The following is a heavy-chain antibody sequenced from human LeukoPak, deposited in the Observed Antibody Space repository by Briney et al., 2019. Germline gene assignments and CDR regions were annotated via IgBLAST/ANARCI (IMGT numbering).Heavy chain of an antibody. V-gene: IGHV3-7*03. Sequence: QTGGSLRLSCAASGFTFSIYWMSWVRLAPGKGLEWVANIKQDGSEKYYVDSVKGRFTISRDNAKNSLYQQMNSLRAEDTAVYYCARPMYSSGWYWAFDMWGQGTMVTVSS. CDR2: IKQDGSEK. CDR3: ARPMYSSGWYWAFDM. D-gene: IGHD6-19*01. J-gene: IGHJ3*02. CDR1: GFTFSIYW.